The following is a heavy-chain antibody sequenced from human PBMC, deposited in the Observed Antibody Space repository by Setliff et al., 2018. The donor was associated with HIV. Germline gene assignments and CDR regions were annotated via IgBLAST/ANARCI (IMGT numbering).Heavy chain of an antibody. CDR2: ISWDGTST. J-gene: IGHJ2*01. CDR1: GFTFDDYT. D-gene: IGHD4-17*01. CDR3: AKDIYGGNSGYFDV. V-gene: IGHV3-43*01. Sequence: GESLRLSCAASGFTFDDYTMHWVRQAPGKGLQWVSLISWDGTSTYYADSVKGRFAVSRDNSKNSLHLQMNSLRIEDTALYYCAKDIYGGNSGYFDVWGRGTLVTV.